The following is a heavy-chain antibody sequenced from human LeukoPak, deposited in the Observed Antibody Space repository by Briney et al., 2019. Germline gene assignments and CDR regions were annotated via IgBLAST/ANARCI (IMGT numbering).Heavy chain of an antibody. Sequence: GGSLRLSCAASGFTFSSYAMSWVRQAPGKVLEWVSVITDSGISTYYTDSVKGRFTISRDNSKNTLFLQMNSLRAEDTAVYFCAKDRALGAVADPFDHWGQGTLVTVSS. CDR2: ITDSGIST. CDR1: GFTFSSYA. CDR3: AKDRALGAVADPFDH. V-gene: IGHV3-23*01. D-gene: IGHD6-19*01. J-gene: IGHJ4*02.